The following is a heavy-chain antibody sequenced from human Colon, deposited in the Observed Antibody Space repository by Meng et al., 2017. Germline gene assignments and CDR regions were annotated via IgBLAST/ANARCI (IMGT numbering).Heavy chain of an antibody. D-gene: IGHD6-13*01. Sequence: QLVGAGGVLVKPGGSLRLSCGASGFTFSFYWMHWVRRVPGKGLVWVSRINPDGSSTNYADSVKGRFTISRDNAKNTLSLQMNSLRAEDTAVYYCVRIAAPGAVDYWGQGTLVTVSS. V-gene: IGHV3-74*01. CDR3: VRIAAPGAVDY. CDR1: GFTFSFYW. CDR2: INPDGSST. J-gene: IGHJ4*02.